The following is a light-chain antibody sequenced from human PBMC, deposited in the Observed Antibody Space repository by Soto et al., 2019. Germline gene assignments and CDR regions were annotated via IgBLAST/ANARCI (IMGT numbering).Light chain of an antibody. Sequence: EIVLTQSPGTLSLSPGERATLSCRASQSVSSNYIAWYQQKPGQAPRLLIYGASSRATGIPDRFSGSGSGTDFILTISRLEPEDFVVYYCQHFGSSPLFTFGPGTKVDVK. CDR3: QHFGSSPLFT. CDR2: GAS. CDR1: QSVSSNY. J-gene: IGKJ3*01. V-gene: IGKV3-20*01.